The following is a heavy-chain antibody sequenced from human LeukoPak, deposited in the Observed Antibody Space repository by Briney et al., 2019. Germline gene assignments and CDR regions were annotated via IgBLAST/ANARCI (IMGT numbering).Heavy chain of an antibody. CDR1: GFTFRSYA. CDR2: ISGSGGST. V-gene: IGHV3-23*01. J-gene: IGHJ4*02. D-gene: IGHD1-26*01. CDR3: TTRGGSFSIFDY. Sequence: GGSLRLSCAASGFTFRSYAMSWVRQAPGKGLEWVSAISGSGGSTYYADSVKGRFTISRDNSKNTLYLQMNSLKTEDTAVYYCTTRGGSFSIFDYWGQGTLVTVSS.